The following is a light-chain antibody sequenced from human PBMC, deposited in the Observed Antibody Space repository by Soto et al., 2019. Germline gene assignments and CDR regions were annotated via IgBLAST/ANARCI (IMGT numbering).Light chain of an antibody. CDR1: QSVSSY. Sequence: EIVLTQSPGTLSLSPGERATLSCRASQSVSSYLAWYHQKPGQAPRLLIYGASNRATGIPDRFSGSGSGTDFTLIISRLEPEDFAVYYCQHSDSSVPLTFGGGTKVEIK. CDR2: GAS. J-gene: IGKJ4*01. CDR3: QHSDSSVPLT. V-gene: IGKV3-20*01.